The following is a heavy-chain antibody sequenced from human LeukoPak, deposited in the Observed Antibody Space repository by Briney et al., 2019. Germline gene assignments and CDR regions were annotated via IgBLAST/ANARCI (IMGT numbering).Heavy chain of an antibody. D-gene: IGHD6-19*01. Sequence: SETLSLTCAVYGGSFSSYYWSWIRQPPGKGLEWIGEINHSGSTNYNPSLKSRVTISVDTSKNQFSLKLSSVTAADTAVYYCARGGGSGWYLDYWGQGSLVTVSS. V-gene: IGHV4-34*01. J-gene: IGHJ4*02. CDR1: GGSFSSYY. CDR2: INHSGST. CDR3: ARGGGSGWYLDY.